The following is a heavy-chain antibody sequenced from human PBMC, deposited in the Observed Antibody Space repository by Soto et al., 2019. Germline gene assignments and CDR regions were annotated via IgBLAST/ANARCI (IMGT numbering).Heavy chain of an antibody. J-gene: IGHJ4*02. Sequence: SETLSLTCTVSGGSITSGNYYWGWIRQPPGKGLEWIGSMYSSGSTYYNPSLKSRVTISVDTSKNQFSLRAEDTAVYYCAKDTYYYSSSGYYVFDSWGQGTLVTVSS. CDR2: MYSSGST. CDR1: GGSITSGNYY. CDR3: AKDTYYYSSSGYYVFDS. V-gene: IGHV4-39*02. D-gene: IGHD3-22*01.